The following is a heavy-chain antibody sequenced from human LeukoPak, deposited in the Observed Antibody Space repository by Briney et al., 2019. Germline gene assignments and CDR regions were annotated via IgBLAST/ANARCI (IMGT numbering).Heavy chain of an antibody. Sequence: GGSLRLSCAASGVTFSTYAMIWVRQAPGKGLEWVSTISGSGGSTYYADSVKGRFSISRDNSKNTLYLQMNSLRAEDTAVYYCAKLHDFWSGYYDYWGQGTLVTVSS. J-gene: IGHJ4*02. D-gene: IGHD3-3*01. CDR2: ISGSGGST. CDR1: GVTFSTYA. CDR3: AKLHDFWSGYYDY. V-gene: IGHV3-23*01.